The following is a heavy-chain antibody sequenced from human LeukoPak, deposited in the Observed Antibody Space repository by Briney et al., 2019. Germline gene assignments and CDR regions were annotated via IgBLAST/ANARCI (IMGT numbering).Heavy chain of an antibody. V-gene: IGHV4-59*01. Sequence: SETLSLTCTVSGGSISSYYWSWIRQPPGKGLEWIGYIYYSGSTNYNPSLKSRVTISVDTSKNQFSLKLSSVTAADTAVYYCARGHTVGGGMDVWGQGTTVTVSS. CDR3: ARGHTVGGGMDV. J-gene: IGHJ6*02. D-gene: IGHD4-11*01. CDR1: GGSISSYY. CDR2: IYYSGST.